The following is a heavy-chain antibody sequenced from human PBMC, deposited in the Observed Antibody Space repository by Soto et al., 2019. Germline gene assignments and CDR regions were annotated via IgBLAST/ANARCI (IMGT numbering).Heavy chain of an antibody. CDR1: GASISDYY. D-gene: IGHD6-19*01. CDR3: ARDGEYTSGWYSFDS. J-gene: IGHJ5*01. CDR2: VYVTGTT. Sequence: SETLSLTCTVSGASISDYYWSWIRQPAGQALEWIGRVYVTGTTYFNPSLKSRVTMSVDTSNNQVSLKLSSVTAADSAIYYCARDGEYTSGWYSFDSWGPGTLVTVSS. V-gene: IGHV4-4*07.